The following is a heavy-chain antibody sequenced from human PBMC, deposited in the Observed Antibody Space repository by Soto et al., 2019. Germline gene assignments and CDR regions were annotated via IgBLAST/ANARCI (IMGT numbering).Heavy chain of an antibody. Sequence: QVQLQESGPGLVKPSQTLSLTCTVSGDSIISGDSYWTWIRQPPGKGLEWIGYVYHSGSTYYTPSLRSRVTISADTCKNQFSLKLNSVTAADTAVYDCGRETLKVERSFDDWGQVTLVTVSS. CDR1: GDSIISGDSY. CDR2: VYHSGST. J-gene: IGHJ4*02. CDR3: GRETLKVERSFDD. D-gene: IGHD1-1*01. V-gene: IGHV4-30-4*01.